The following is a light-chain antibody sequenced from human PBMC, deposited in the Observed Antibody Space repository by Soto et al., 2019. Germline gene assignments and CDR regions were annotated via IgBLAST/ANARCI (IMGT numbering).Light chain of an antibody. CDR3: QQRNRWPPVT. Sequence: ESVFTQSPATLSLSPGERATLSCRASPSVSNSLAWYQHKPGQAPRLLSYDAPNSATGVPTRFSGSGSGTDFTLTIRSLEPEDFAVYYCQQRNRWPPVTFGGGTRVEIK. CDR2: DAP. J-gene: IGKJ4*01. V-gene: IGKV3-11*01. CDR1: PSVSNS.